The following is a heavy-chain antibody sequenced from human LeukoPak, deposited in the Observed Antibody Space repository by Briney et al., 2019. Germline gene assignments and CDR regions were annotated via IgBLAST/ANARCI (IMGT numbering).Heavy chain of an antibody. CDR2: IDPSGSYT. J-gene: IGHJ4*02. V-gene: IGHV5-10-1*01. Sequence: GESLKISCKGSGYSFTSYWISWVRQMPGKGLEWMGRIDPSGSYTNYSPSFQGHVTISADKSISTAYLQWSSLKASDTAMYYCATHLDSGYYDFWSGYYTGIDYWGQGTLVTVSS. CDR1: GYSFTSYW. D-gene: IGHD3-3*01. CDR3: ATHLDSGYYDFWSGYYTGIDY.